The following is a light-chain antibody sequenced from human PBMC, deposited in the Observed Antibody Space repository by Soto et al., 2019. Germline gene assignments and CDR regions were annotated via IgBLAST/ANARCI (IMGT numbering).Light chain of an antibody. Sequence: EIVLTQSPGTLSLSPGETATLSCRASQSVSSSRLAWYQQKPGQAPRLLISGASNRATGIPDRFSGSWSGTDFTLTISRLEPEDFAVYYCQQYDSSPYTFGQGTKLEI. CDR3: QQYDSSPYT. CDR2: GAS. V-gene: IGKV3-20*01. J-gene: IGKJ2*01. CDR1: QSVSSSR.